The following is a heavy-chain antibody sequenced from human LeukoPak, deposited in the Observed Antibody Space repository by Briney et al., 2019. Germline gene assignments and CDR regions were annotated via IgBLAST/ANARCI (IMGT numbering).Heavy chain of an antibody. CDR1: GGSISSSSYY. Sequence: SETLSLTCTVSGGSISSSSYYWGWIRQPPGKGLEWIGEINHSGSTNYNPSLKSRVTISVDTSKNQFSLKLSSVTAADTAVYYCARSLPYCSSTSCYYYYMDVWGKGTTVTVSS. CDR3: ARSLPYCSSTSCYYYYMDV. V-gene: IGHV4-39*07. D-gene: IGHD2-2*01. CDR2: INHSGST. J-gene: IGHJ6*03.